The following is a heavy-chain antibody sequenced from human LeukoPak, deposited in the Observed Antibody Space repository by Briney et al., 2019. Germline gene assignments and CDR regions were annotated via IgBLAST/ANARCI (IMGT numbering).Heavy chain of an antibody. Sequence: GGSLRLSCAASGFTFSSYSMNWVRQAPGKGLEWVSYISSSSTIYYSDSVKGRFTISRDNAKNSLYLQMNSLRAEDTAVYCTARSGQLSASVSSYDYMDVCGKGTTGTVSS. D-gene: IGHD5-18*01. CDR2: ISSSSTI. V-gene: IGHV3-48*04. J-gene: IGHJ6*03. CDR1: GFTFSSYS. CDR3: ARSGQLSASVSSYDYMDV.